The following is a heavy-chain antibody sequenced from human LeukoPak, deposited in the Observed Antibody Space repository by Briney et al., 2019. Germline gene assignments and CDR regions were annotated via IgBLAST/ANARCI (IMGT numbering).Heavy chain of an antibody. V-gene: IGHV4-34*01. CDR1: GGSFSGYY. CDR3: ARRMYYYDSSGYSLTRAIDY. Sequence: PSETLPLTCAVYGGSFSGYYWSWIRQPPGKGLEWIGEINHSGSTNYNPSLKSRVTISVDTSKNRFSLKLSSVTAADTAVYYCARRMYYYDSSGYSLTRAIDYWGQGTLVTVSS. CDR2: INHSGST. J-gene: IGHJ4*02. D-gene: IGHD3-22*01.